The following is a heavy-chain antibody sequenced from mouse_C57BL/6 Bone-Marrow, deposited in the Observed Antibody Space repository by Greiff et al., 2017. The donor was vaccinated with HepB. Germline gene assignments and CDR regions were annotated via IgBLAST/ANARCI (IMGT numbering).Heavy chain of an antibody. D-gene: IGHD2-1*01. V-gene: IGHV1-81*01. CDR3: AREDYGNYVEAMDY. CDR1: GYTFTSYG. Sequence: VKLMESGAELARPGASVKLSCKASGYTFTSYGISWVKQRTGQGLEWIGEIYPRSGNTYYNEKFKGKATLTADKSSSTAYMELRSLTSEDSAVYFCAREDYGNYVEAMDYWGQGTSVTVSS. CDR2: IYPRSGNT. J-gene: IGHJ4*01.